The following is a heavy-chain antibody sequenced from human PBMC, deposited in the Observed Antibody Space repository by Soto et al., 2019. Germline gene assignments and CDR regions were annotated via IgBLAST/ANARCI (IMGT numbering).Heavy chain of an antibody. J-gene: IGHJ6*02. D-gene: IGHD3-3*02. CDR1: GDSVSSNSAA. CDR3: ALYKYVWSGPHYSYGMDV. V-gene: IGHV6-1*01. Sequence: PSQTLSLTCTISGDSVSSNSAAWNWIRQSPSRGLEWLGRTYYRSKWYNDYAVSVKSRITINPDTSKNQFSLQLNSVTPEDTAVYYCALYKYVWSGPHYSYGMDVWGQGTTVTVAS. CDR2: TYYRSKWYN.